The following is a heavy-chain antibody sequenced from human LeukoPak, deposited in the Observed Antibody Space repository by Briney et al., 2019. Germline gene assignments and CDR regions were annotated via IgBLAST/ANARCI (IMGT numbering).Heavy chain of an antibody. V-gene: IGHV1-2*06. D-gene: IGHD3-22*01. CDR3: ARENYYDSSGYFYYYYGMDV. Sequence: ASVKVSCKASGYTFTGYYMHWVRQAPGQGLEWMGRINPNSGGTNYAQKFQGRVTMTRDTSISTAYMELSRLRSDDTAVYYCARENYYDSSGYFYYYYGMDVWGQGTTVTLSS. J-gene: IGHJ6*02. CDR2: INPNSGGT. CDR1: GYTFTGYY.